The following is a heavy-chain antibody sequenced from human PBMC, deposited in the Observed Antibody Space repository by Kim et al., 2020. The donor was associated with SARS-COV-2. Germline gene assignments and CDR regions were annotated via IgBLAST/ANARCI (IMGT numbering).Heavy chain of an antibody. D-gene: IGHD3-3*01. CDR3: ARVVSIFGVVIIPSDAFDI. J-gene: IGHJ3*02. Sequence: GRFTISRDNSKNTLYLQMNSLRAEDTAVYYCARVVSIFGVVIIPSDAFDIWGQGTMVTVSS. V-gene: IGHV3-30*01.